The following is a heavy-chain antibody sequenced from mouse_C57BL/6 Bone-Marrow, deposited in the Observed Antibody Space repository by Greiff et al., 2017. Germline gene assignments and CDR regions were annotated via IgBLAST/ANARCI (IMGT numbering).Heavy chain of an antibody. CDR1: GYSFTSYY. Sequence: QVQLQQSGPELVKPGASVKISCKASGYSFTSYYIHWVKQRPGQGLEWIGWIYPGSGNTKYNEKFKGKATLTADTSSSTAYMQLSSLTSEDSAVYYCARSLQITTVVAKDYWGQGTTLTVSS. J-gene: IGHJ2*01. D-gene: IGHD1-1*01. CDR2: IYPGSGNT. V-gene: IGHV1-66*01. CDR3: ARSLQITTVVAKDY.